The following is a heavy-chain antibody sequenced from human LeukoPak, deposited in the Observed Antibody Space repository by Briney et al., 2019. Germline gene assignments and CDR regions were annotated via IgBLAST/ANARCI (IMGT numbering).Heavy chain of an antibody. Sequence: PSETLSLTCDVHGEFFSGFYWSWIRQSPGKGLEWIGDINHSGTTKYNPSLKSRVTLLIDTSKNHFSLKVNSVTAADTAVYYCARLPLGAFGEVLNFDLWGQGTLVTVSS. CDR2: INHSGTT. D-gene: IGHD3-10*01. CDR3: ARLPLGAFGEVLNFDL. CDR1: GEFFSGFY. V-gene: IGHV4-34*01. J-gene: IGHJ4*02.